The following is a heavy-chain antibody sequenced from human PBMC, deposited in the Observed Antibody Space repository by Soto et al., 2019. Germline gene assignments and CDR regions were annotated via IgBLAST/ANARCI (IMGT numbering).Heavy chain of an antibody. CDR1: GFTFSSYS. V-gene: IGHV3-21*01. CDR2: ISSSSSYI. J-gene: IGHJ3*02. CDR3: ARVDNDAFDI. Sequence: GALRLSCAASGFTFSSYSMNWVRQAPGKGLEWVSSISSSSSYIYYADSVKGRFTISRDNAKNSLYLQMNSLRAEDTAVYYCARVDNDAFDIWGQGTMVTVSS. D-gene: IGHD1-1*01.